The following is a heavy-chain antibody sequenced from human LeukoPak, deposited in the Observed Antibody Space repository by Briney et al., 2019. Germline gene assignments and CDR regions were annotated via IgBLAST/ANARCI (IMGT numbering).Heavy chain of an antibody. V-gene: IGHV4-38-2*02. D-gene: IGHD2-21*01. CDR3: ARVCASSGDCLFDY. CDR1: GYSISSGYY. J-gene: IGHJ4*02. CDR2: IYHSGST. Sequence: SETLSLTCTVSGYSISSGYYWGWIRQPPGKGLEWIGSIYHSGSTYYNPSLKSRVTISVDTPTNQFSLKLSSVTAADTAVYYCARVCASSGDCLFDYWGQGTLVTVSS.